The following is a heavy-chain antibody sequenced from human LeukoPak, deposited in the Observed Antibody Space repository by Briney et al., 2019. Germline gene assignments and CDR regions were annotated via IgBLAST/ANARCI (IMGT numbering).Heavy chain of an antibody. V-gene: IGHV4-59*01. CDR1: GGTISSYY. J-gene: IGHJ4*01. D-gene: IGHD5-24*01. Sequence: SETLSLTCTVSGGTISSYYWSWMRQPPGKGLEWIGYIYYSGSTNYNPSLKSRVTISVDTSKDQFSLKLRSVTAAATALYNSARELVEMATLDYWGQGTLVTVSS. CDR2: IYYSGST. CDR3: ARELVEMATLDY.